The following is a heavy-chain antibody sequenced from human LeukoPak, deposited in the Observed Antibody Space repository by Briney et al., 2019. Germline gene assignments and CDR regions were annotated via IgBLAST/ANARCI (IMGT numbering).Heavy chain of an antibody. D-gene: IGHD2-21*01. Sequence: PGGSLRLSCAVSGFTFSSYVMTWVRQVPGKGLEWVSGISGSGGRTYYADSVKGRFTISRDNSKNTVYLQVNSLRAEDTAVYYCTKDGGYCGGDCYLGQCDYWGQGTLVTVSS. J-gene: IGHJ4*02. CDR2: ISGSGGRT. CDR1: GFTFSSYV. V-gene: IGHV3-23*01. CDR3: TKDGGYCGGDCYLGQCDY.